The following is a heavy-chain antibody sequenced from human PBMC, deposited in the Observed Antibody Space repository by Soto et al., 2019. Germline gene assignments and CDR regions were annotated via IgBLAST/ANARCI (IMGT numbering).Heavy chain of an antibody. J-gene: IGHJ5*02. Sequence: ETLSLTCAVYGGSFSGYYWSWIRQPPGKGLEWIGEINHSGSTNYNPSLKSRVTISVDTSKNQFSLKLSSVTAADTAVYYCAGKRFGELFHNWFDPWGQGTLVTVSS. D-gene: IGHD3-10*01. CDR1: GGSFSGYY. CDR3: AGKRFGELFHNWFDP. V-gene: IGHV4-34*01. CDR2: INHSGST.